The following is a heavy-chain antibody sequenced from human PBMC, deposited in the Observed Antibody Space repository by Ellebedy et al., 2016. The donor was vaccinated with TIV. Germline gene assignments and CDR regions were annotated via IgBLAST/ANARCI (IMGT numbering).Heavy chain of an antibody. V-gene: IGHV3-11*04. J-gene: IGHJ4*02. D-gene: IGHD1-1*01. Sequence: GESLKISCAASGFTFSDYYMSWIRQAPGKGLEWVSYISSSGSTIYYADSVKGRFTISRDNAKNSLYLQMNSLRAEDTAVYYCTRENWYIDYWGQGTLVTVSS. CDR1: GFTFSDYY. CDR3: TRENWYIDY. CDR2: ISSSGSTI.